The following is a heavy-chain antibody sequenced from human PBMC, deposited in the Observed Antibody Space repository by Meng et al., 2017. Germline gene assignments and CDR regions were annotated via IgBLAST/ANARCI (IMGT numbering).Heavy chain of an antibody. CDR2: IDPKNGDT. Sequence: QVQLGQSGAEVKKPGASVEAACKPSGYNFPDYYIHWVRQAPGQGLEWRGRIDPKNGDTHYAQKFQGRVTMPGDTSISTAYMDLSGLRSDDTAVYYCARDEDISAAGKLFGDYWGQGTLVTVSS. CDR1: GYNFPDYY. J-gene: IGHJ4*02. D-gene: IGHD6-13*01. V-gene: IGHV1-2*06. CDR3: ARDEDISAAGKLFGDY.